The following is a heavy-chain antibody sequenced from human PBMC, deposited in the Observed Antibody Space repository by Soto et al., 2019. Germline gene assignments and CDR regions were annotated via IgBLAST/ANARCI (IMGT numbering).Heavy chain of an antibody. CDR2: INSNSNTT. Sequence: GGSLRLSCAASGFTFSSYWMHWVRQAPGKGLVWVSYINSNSNTTNYGDSVKGRFTISRDNAKNSLYLQVNSLRDEDTAVYYCARVPSSASYRSYYYYGMDVWGQGTTVTVSS. J-gene: IGHJ6*02. V-gene: IGHV3-48*02. D-gene: IGHD1-26*01. CDR3: ARVPSSASYRSYYYYGMDV. CDR1: GFTFSSYW.